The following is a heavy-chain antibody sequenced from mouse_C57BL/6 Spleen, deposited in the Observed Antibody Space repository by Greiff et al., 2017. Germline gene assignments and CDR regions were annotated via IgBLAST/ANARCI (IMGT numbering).Heavy chain of an antibody. CDR2: IYPGSGNT. Sequence: QVQLQQSGAELVRPGASVKLSCKASGYTFTDYYINWVKQRPGQGLEWIARIYPGSGNTYYNEKFKGKATLTAEKSSSTAYMQLSSLTSEDSAVYFCARFRDAMDYWGQGTSVTVSS. CDR1: GYTFTDYY. CDR3: ARFRDAMDY. J-gene: IGHJ4*01. V-gene: IGHV1-76*01.